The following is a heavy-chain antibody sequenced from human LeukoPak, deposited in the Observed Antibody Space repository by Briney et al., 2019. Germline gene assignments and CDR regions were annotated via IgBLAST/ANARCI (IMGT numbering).Heavy chain of an antibody. CDR1: GYTFTNYD. CDR2: LSPGTGGT. V-gene: IGHV1-2*02. J-gene: IGHJ4*02. D-gene: IGHD4-17*01. CDR3: ARNYGRTSRYFDY. Sequence: GASVKVSCKASGYTFTNYDVNWVRQAPGQGLEWMGWLSPGTGGTNYAQKFQGRVTMTRDTSISTAYLELSRLASDDTALYYCARNYGRTSRYFDYWGQGTLVTVSS.